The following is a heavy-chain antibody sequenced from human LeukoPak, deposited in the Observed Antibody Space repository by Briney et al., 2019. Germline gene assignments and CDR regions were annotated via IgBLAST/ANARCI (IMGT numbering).Heavy chain of an antibody. V-gene: IGHV4-34*09. CDR2: INHSGST. J-gene: IGHJ5*02. CDR1: GGSFSGYY. CDR3: ARGPRIWFGELLAPNWFDP. D-gene: IGHD3-10*01. Sequence: SETLSLTCAVYGGSFSGYYWSWIRQPPGKGLEWIGEINHSGSTNYNPSLKSRVTISVDTSKNQFSLKLSSVTAADTAVYYCARGPRIWFGELLAPNWFDPWGQGTLVTVSS.